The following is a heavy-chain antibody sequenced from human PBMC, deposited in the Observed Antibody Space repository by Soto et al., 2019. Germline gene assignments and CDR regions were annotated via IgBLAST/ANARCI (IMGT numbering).Heavy chain of an antibody. J-gene: IGHJ3*02. CDR2: ISYDGSNK. CDR1: GFTFSSYG. CDR3: AKDSMTYSGSYADAFDI. Sequence: GGSLRLSCAASGFTFSSYGMHWVRQAPGKGLEWVAVISYDGSNKYYADSVKGRFTISRDNSKNTLYLQMNSLRAEDTAVYYCAKDSMTYSGSYADAFDIWGQGTMVTV. D-gene: IGHD1-26*01. V-gene: IGHV3-30*18.